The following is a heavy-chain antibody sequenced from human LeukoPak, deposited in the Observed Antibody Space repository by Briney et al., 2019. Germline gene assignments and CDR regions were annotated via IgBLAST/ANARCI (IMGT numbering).Heavy chain of an antibody. CDR2: IYSGDNA. J-gene: IGHJ4*02. D-gene: IGHD3-10*01. CDR1: GVTVGSNY. CDR3: AKGTSWGFIDYFDY. V-gene: IGHV3-53*05. Sequence: GGSLRLSCAASGVTVGSNYMSWVRQAPGKGLEWVSVIYSGDNAYYADSVKGRFTISRDNSKNTLNLQMNGLRTEDTAVYYCAKGTSWGFIDYFDYWGQGTLVTVSS.